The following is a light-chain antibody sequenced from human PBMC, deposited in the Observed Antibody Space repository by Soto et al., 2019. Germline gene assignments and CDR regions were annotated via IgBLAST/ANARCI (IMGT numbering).Light chain of an antibody. V-gene: IGLV1-44*01. CDR3: AAWDASLTGYV. CDR2: NSY. Sequence: QSALTQPPSASGTPGQRVTISCSGSSSNIGSKTVNWYQQLPGTVPKLLIYNSYQRPSGVPDRFSGSKSGTSASLAISGLQSEDEADYYCAAWDASLTGYVFGAGTKVTVL. CDR1: SSNIGSKT. J-gene: IGLJ1*01.